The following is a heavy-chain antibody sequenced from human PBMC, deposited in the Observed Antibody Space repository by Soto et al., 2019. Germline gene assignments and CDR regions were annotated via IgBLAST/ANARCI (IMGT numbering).Heavy chain of an antibody. CDR3: ARGVTIYNWFDL. CDR1: GFTFSSYA. CDR2: ISGSGGST. Sequence: GGSLRLSCAASGFTFSSYAMSWVRQAPGKGLEWVSAISGSGGSTYYADSVRGRFTISRDNSQNTLYLQMNFLSAEDTAMYFCARGVTIYNWFDLWGHGTLVTVSS. J-gene: IGHJ5*02. D-gene: IGHD3-3*01. V-gene: IGHV3-23*01.